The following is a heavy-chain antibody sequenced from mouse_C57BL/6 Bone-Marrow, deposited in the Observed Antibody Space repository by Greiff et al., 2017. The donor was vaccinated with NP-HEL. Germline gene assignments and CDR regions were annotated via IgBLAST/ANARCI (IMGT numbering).Heavy chain of an antibody. Sequence: EVQLQQSGPELVKPGASVKISCKASGYSFTGYYMNWVKQSPEKSLEWIGEINPSTGGTTYNQKFKAKATLTVDKSSSTAYMQLKSLTSEDSAVYYCARVYDRLAYWGQGTLVTVSA. CDR1: GYSFTGYY. CDR2: INPSTGGT. CDR3: ARVYDRLAY. D-gene: IGHD2-14*01. J-gene: IGHJ3*01. V-gene: IGHV1-42*01.